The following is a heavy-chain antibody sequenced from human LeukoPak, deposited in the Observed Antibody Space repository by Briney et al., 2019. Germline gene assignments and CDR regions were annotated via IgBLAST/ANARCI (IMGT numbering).Heavy chain of an antibody. V-gene: IGHV3-9*01. CDR2: INWNSGSI. J-gene: IGHJ5*02. CDR3: VKDRRNPYRPEGPFDP. D-gene: IGHD1-14*01. CDR1: GFTFSDYY. Sequence: GGSLRLSCAASGFTFSDYYMSWIRQATGKGLEWVSGINWNSGSIGYADSVKGRFTISRDNVMNSLYLQMNSLRPEDTALYYCVKDRRNPYRPEGPFDPWGQGTLVTVSS.